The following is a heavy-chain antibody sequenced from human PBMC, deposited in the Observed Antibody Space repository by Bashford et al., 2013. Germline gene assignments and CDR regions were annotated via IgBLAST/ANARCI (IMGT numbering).Heavy chain of an antibody. Sequence: VRQAPGKGLEWVSAISGSGGSTYYADSVKGRFTISRDNSKNTLYLQMNSLRAEDTAVYYCAKYLWGDANTYYYGSGPYYYYGMDVWGQGTTVTVSS. D-gene: IGHD3-10*01. CDR3: AKYLWGDANTYYYGSGPYYYYGMDV. V-gene: IGHV3-23*01. J-gene: IGHJ6*02. CDR2: ISGSGGST.